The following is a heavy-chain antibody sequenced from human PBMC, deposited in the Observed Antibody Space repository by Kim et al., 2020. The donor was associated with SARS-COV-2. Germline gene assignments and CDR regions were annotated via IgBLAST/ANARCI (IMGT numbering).Heavy chain of an antibody. CDR3: ANMQY. D-gene: IGHD2-2*01. CDR2: SHDGSNK. V-gene: IGHV3-30*01. Sequence: SHDGSNKDYAGSGKGRFTSSRDSSKNTVYLQMNSLRVEDTAVYYCANMQYWGQGTLVSVSS. J-gene: IGHJ4*02.